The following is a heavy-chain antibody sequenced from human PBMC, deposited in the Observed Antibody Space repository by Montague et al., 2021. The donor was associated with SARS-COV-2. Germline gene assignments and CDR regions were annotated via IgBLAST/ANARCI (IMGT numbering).Heavy chain of an antibody. CDR1: GGSISSSNYY. CDR2: IYYSGST. V-gene: IGHV4-39*02. D-gene: IGHD3-22*01. Sequence: SETLSLTCSVSGGSISSSNYYWGWIRQPPGKGLEWIGSIYYSGSTYYNPSLKSRVAISVDTSKNQFSLILRSMTAADTAVFYCAREGFSSGYYVTWGQGTLVTVSS. J-gene: IGHJ5*02. CDR3: AREGFSSGYYVT.